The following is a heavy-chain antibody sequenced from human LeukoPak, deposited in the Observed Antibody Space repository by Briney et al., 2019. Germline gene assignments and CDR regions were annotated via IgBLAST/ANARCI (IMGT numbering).Heavy chain of an antibody. J-gene: IGHJ4*02. CDR3: ARDYGGFCTSDNCYRTIFDY. CDR1: LYTYLHYQ. Sequence: ASVNDTFQSSLYTYLHYQMHGLRPPPSQGRAWMGFTNSNSGGANYAQKFQGRVTMTRDTSISTAYMELSSLRSDDTAVYYCARDYGGFCTSDNCYRTIFDYWGQGTLVTVSS. D-gene: IGHD2-2*02. CDR2: TNSNSGGA. V-gene: IGHV1-2*02.